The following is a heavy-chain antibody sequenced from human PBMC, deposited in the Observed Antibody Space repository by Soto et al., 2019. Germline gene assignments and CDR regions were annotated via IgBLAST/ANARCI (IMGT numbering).Heavy chain of an antibody. J-gene: IGHJ4*02. CDR2: IYYSGSI. CDR1: GGSISSGDYH. CDR3: ARSLWRGATTFDY. V-gene: IGHV4-30-4*01. D-gene: IGHD1-26*01. Sequence: QVQLQESGPGLVKPSQTQSLTCTVSGGSISSGDYHWNWIRQPPGKGLEWIGYIYYSGSIYYNPSLKSRVTISVDTSKNQFSLKLSSVTAADTAVYYCARSLWRGATTFDYWGQGTLVTVSS.